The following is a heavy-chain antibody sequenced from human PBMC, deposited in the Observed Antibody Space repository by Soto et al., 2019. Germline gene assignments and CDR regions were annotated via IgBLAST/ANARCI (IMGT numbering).Heavy chain of an antibody. D-gene: IGHD6-19*01. Sequence: EVQLVESGGGLVQPGGSLRLSCAASGLIFSDYHMDWVRQAPGKGLEWVGRIRRKGNSYTTEYAGSVKGRFTISREDYKNSLYLQMNSLKTEDTAVYYCAMLGGWSGGSNDMDVWGQGTTVTVSS. V-gene: IGHV3-72*01. CDR3: AMLGGWSGGSNDMDV. CDR1: GLIFSDYH. CDR2: IRRKGNSYTT. J-gene: IGHJ6*02.